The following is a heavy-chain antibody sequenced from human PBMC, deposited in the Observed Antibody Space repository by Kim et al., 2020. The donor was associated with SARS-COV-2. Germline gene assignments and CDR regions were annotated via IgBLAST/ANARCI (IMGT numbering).Heavy chain of an antibody. CDR1: GGSISSSSYY. V-gene: IGHV4-39*01. D-gene: IGHD4-17*01. CDR2: IYYSGST. J-gene: IGHJ3*02. Sequence: SETLSLTCTVSGGSISSSSYYWGWIRQPPGKGLEWIGSIYYSGSTYYNPSLKSRVTISVDTSKNQFSLKLSSVTAADTAVYYCARLDHLGDYFPPGAFDIWGQGTMVTVSS. CDR3: ARLDHLGDYFPPGAFDI.